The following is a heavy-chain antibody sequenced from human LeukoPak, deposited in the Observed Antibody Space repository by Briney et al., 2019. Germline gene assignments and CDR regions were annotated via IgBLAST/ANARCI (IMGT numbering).Heavy chain of an antibody. Sequence: ASVKVSCKASGYTLTGYYMHWVRQAPGQGLEWMGWINPNSGGTNYAQKFQGRVTMTRDTSISTAYMELSRLRSDDTAVYYCARGEKIVVVPAAMDYWGQGTLVTVSS. CDR3: ARGEKIVVVPAAMDY. V-gene: IGHV1-2*02. CDR1: GYTLTGYY. D-gene: IGHD2-2*01. J-gene: IGHJ4*02. CDR2: INPNSGGT.